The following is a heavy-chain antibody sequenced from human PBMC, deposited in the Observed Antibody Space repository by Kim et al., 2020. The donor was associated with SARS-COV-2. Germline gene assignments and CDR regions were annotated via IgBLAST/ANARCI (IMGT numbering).Heavy chain of an antibody. V-gene: IGHV3-48*03. Sequence: GGSLRLSCAASGYTFTSYEMNWVRQAPGKGLEWVSYISSSGVTIYYADSVKGRFTISRDNAKSSLYLQMNSLRVEDTAVYYCARSSPRILIVSWYFDLWGRGTLVTVSS. CDR2: ISSSGVTI. CDR1: GYTFTSYE. D-gene: IGHD2-15*01. CDR3: ARSSPRILIVSWYFDL. J-gene: IGHJ2*01.